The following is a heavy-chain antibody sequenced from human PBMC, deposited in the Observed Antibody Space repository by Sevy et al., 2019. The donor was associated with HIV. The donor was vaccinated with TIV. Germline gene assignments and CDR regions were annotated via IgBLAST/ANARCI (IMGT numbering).Heavy chain of an antibody. CDR2: IYSGGST. V-gene: IGHV3-66*01. J-gene: IGHJ4*02. CDR1: GFTVSSNY. CDR3: ARNIVGASDS. D-gene: IGHD1-26*01. Sequence: GGSLRLSCAASGFTVSSNYMSWVRQAPGKGLEWVSGIYSGGSTYYADSMKGRFTISRDNFKNTLYLQMNSLRGDDTAVYYCARNIVGASDSRGQGTLVTVSS.